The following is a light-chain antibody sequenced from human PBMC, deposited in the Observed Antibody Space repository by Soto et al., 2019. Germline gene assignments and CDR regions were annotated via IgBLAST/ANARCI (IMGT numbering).Light chain of an antibody. CDR1: QTFTSRY. J-gene: IGKJ1*01. CDR3: QQYGSSPWT. CDR2: GAS. V-gene: IGKV3-20*01. Sequence: EIVLTQSPGTLSLSPGERATLSCRASQTFTSRYLAWYQQKPGQAPRLLIYGASSRMTGISDRFSGSGSGTDFTLTISRLEPAEFAVYYCQQYGSSPWTFGQGTKVELK.